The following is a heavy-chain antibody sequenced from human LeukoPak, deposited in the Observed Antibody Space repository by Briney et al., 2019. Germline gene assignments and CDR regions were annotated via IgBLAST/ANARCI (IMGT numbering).Heavy chain of an antibody. CDR3: ARVSSASGAFDI. J-gene: IGHJ3*02. D-gene: IGHD6-25*01. V-gene: IGHV1-2*02. Sequence: GASVKVSCKASGYTFTGYFLHWVRQAPGQGLEWMGWINPNSGGTNYAQKFQGRVTKTRDTSISAAYMDLSSLRFDDTAVYYCARVSSASGAFDIWGQGTMVTVSS. CDR2: INPNSGGT. CDR1: GYTFTGYF.